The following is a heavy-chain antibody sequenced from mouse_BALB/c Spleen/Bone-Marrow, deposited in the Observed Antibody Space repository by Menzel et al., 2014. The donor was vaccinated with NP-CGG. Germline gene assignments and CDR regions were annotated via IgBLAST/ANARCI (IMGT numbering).Heavy chain of an antibody. CDR1: GYSITSGYT. Sequence: EVQLQQSGPDLVKPSQSLSLTCTVTGYSITSGYTWHWIRQFPGNTLEWMGYIHYSGTTNYNPSLKSRISITRDTSKNQFFLQLNSVTTEDIATYYCAITTVVNAMDYWGQGTSVTVSS. CDR3: AITTVVNAMDY. V-gene: IGHV3-1*02. D-gene: IGHD1-1*01. J-gene: IGHJ4*01. CDR2: IHYSGTT.